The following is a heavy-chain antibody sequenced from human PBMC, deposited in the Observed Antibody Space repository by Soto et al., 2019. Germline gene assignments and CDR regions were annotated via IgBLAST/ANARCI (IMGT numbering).Heavy chain of an antibody. Sequence: SETLSLTCTVSGGSISSSSYYWGWIRQPPGKGLEWIGSIYYSGSTYYNPSLKSRVTISVDTSKNQFSLKLSSVTAADTAVYYCARLGGYYRGFDYWGQGTLVTVST. J-gene: IGHJ4*02. D-gene: IGHD3-3*01. CDR2: IYYSGST. V-gene: IGHV4-39*01. CDR3: ARLGGYYRGFDY. CDR1: GGSISSSSYY.